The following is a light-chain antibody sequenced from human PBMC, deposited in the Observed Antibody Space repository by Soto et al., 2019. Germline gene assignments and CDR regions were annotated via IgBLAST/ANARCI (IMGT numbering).Light chain of an antibody. J-gene: IGKJ2*01. V-gene: IGKV3-20*01. CDR3: HLYGTSPPRT. CDR2: GAS. Sequence: EIVLTQSPGTLSLSPGERATLSCRASQSVTSSYLAWYQQTPGQAPRLLIYGASSRATGIPDRFSGSGSGTDVNLIISRLDPEDFAVYYCHLYGTSPPRTFGQGTELEI. CDR1: QSVTSSY.